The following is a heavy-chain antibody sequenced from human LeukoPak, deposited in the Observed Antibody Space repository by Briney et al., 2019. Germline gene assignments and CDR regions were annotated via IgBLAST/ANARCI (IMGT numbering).Heavy chain of an antibody. J-gene: IGHJ6*02. CDR2: ISGSGGST. CDR3: AKDQGYGDYAHYYYGMDD. V-gene: IGHV3-23*01. D-gene: IGHD4-17*01. Sequence: GGSLRLSCAASGFSFSSYAMSWVRQAPGKGLEWVSAISGSGGSTYYADSVKGRFTISRDNSKNTLYLQMNSLRAEDTAVYYCAKDQGYGDYAHYYYGMDDWGQGTTVTVSS. CDR1: GFSFSSYA.